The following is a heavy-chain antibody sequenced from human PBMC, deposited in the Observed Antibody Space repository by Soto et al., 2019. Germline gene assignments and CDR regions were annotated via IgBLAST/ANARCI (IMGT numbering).Heavy chain of an antibody. CDR2: ITDTGSHT. CDR1: GFTFGSYA. V-gene: IGHV3-23*01. J-gene: IGHJ6*02. Sequence: GGSLRLSCAASGFTFGSYAMNWVRQAPGKGLEWLSTITDTGSHTYYADSVKGRFTISRDNSKNTLYLQMAGLRAEDTAVYYCAKDPSTTRDHYFIMDVWGQGTTVTVSS. D-gene: IGHD1-1*01. CDR3: AKDPSTTRDHYFIMDV.